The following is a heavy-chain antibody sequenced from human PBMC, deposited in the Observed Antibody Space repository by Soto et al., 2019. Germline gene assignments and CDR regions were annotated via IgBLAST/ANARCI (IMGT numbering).Heavy chain of an antibody. Sequence: PGEPLKISCKGSGYSFTSYWISWVRQMPGKGLAWMGRLDPSDSYSTYSPSFQVHVTISADKSISTAYLQSSSLQASDTAIYYCTRSGPVLVGCAPDHNYDGMDVWGQGTTVTVSS. CDR2: LDPSDSYS. J-gene: IGHJ6*02. CDR1: GYSFTSYW. D-gene: IGHD3-22*01. V-gene: IGHV5-10-1*01. CDR3: TRSGPVLVGCAPDHNYDGMDV.